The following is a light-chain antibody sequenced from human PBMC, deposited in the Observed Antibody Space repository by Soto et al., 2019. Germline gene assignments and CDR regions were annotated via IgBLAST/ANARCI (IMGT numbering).Light chain of an antibody. CDR3: QLTYTTPRT. J-gene: IGKJ1*01. CDR2: AAS. CDR1: QSISSY. Sequence: DIQMTQSPSSLSASVGDRVTITCRASQSISSYLNWYQQKLGKAPKLLIYAASNLQSGVPSRFSGSGSMTDFTLTISSLQPEDFATYYCQLTYTTPRTYGHGTKVEIK. V-gene: IGKV1-39*01.